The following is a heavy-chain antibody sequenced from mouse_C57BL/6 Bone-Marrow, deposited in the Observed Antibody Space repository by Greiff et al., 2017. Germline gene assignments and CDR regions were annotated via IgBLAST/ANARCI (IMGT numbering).Heavy chain of an antibody. V-gene: IGHV14-3*01. CDR2: IDPATGNT. J-gene: IGHJ4*01. Sequence: VQLQQSVAELVRPGASVKLSCTASGFTIKNTYMHWVKQRPEQGLEWIGRIDPATGNTKYAPKFQGKATITADTSSNTAYLQLSSLTSEDTAIYYCARWGCITTGVWYAMDYWGQGTSVTVSS. D-gene: IGHD1-1*01. CDR3: ARWGCITTGVWYAMDY. CDR1: GFTIKNTY.